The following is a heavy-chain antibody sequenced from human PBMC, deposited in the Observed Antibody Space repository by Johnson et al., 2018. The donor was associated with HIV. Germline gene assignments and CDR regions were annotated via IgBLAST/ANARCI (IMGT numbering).Heavy chain of an antibody. D-gene: IGHD6-13*01. V-gene: IGHV3-33*06. CDR3: AKCIWGSSLIDAFDF. CDR2: MWYDGSNK. Sequence: VQLVESGGGVVQPGKSLRLSCAASGFTFSSHAMHWVRQAPGRGLEWVSVMWYDGSNKYYADSVKGRFTISRDNSKNTLYLQMNSLRAEDTAVYYCAKCIWGSSLIDAFDFWGQGTMVTVSS. J-gene: IGHJ3*01. CDR1: GFTFSSHA.